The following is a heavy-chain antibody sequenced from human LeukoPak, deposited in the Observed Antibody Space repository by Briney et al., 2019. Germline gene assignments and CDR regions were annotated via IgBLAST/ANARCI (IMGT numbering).Heavy chain of an antibody. CDR2: IIPIFGTA. D-gene: IGHD2-2*01. CDR3: ARDGGGYCSSTSCHTLDY. V-gene: IGHV1-69*06. Sequence: SVKVSCKASGGTFSSYAISWVRQAPGQGLEWMGGIIPIFGTANYAQKFQGRVTITADKSTSTAYMELSSLRSEDTAVYYCARDGGGYCSSTSCHTLDYWGQGTLVTVSS. CDR1: GGTFSSYA. J-gene: IGHJ4*02.